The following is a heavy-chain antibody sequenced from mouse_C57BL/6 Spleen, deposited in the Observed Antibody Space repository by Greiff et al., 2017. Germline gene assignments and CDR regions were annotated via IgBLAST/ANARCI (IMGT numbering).Heavy chain of an antibody. Sequence: EVQLVESGPGLVKPSQSLSLTCSVTGYSITSGYYWNWIRQFPGNKLEWMGYISYDGSNNYNPSLKNPISITRDTSKNQFFLKLNSVTTEDTATYYGARTYYYGSSPWWYFDVWGTGTTVTVAS. J-gene: IGHJ1*03. D-gene: IGHD1-1*01. CDR3: ARTYYYGSSPWWYFDV. CDR1: GYSITSGYY. CDR2: ISYDGSN. V-gene: IGHV3-6*01.